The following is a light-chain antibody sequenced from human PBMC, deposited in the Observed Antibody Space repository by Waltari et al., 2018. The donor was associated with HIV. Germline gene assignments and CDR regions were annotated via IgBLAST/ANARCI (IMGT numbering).Light chain of an antibody. CDR2: GAS. CDR1: QSISLY. J-gene: IGKJ4*01. CDR3: QQSYSTPLT. V-gene: IGKV1-39*01. Sequence: DIQMTQSPSSLSASVGDIVTITCRASQSISLYVNWYQQKPGKAPKLLIYGASSLQSGVPSRFRGSGSGTLFTLTISRLQPEDFATYYCQQSYSTPLTFGGGTKVEIK.